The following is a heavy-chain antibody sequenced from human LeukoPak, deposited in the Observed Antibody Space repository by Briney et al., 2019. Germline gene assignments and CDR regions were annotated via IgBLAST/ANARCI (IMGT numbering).Heavy chain of an antibody. D-gene: IGHD6-13*01. CDR1: GYTFTNYY. Sequence: ASVKVSCKASGYTFTNYYMHWVRQAPGQGLEWMGIINPSGNSTSYAQKFQGRVTMTRDTSTSTVYMELSSLGSEDTAVYYCVRGIVAAGSAWFDPWGQGTLVTVSS. CDR3: VRGIVAAGSAWFDP. J-gene: IGHJ5*02. CDR2: INPSGNST. V-gene: IGHV1-46*01.